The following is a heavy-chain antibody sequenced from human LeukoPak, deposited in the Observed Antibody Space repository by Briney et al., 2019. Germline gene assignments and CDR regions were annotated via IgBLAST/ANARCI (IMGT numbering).Heavy chain of an antibody. CDR1: GFTFSSYA. CDR3: AKGGVDTAMVTVYYYYGMDV. J-gene: IGHJ6*02. D-gene: IGHD5-18*01. V-gene: IGHV3-23*01. CDR2: ISGSGGST. Sequence: GGSLRLSCAASGFTFSSYAMSWVRQAPGKGLEWVSAISGSGGSTYYADSVKGRFTISRDNSKNTLYLQMNSLRAGDTAVYYCAKGGVDTAMVTVYYYYGMDVWGQGTTATVSS.